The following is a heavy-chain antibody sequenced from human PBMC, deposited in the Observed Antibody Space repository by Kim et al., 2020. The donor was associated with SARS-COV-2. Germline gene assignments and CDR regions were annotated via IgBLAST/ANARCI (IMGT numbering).Heavy chain of an antibody. Sequence: GGSLRLSCAASGFTFSSYAMHWVRQAPGKGLEWVAVISYDGSNKYYADSVKGRFTISRDNSKNTLYLQMNSLRAEDTAVYYCARESIAAAGPADYWGQGTLVTVSS. V-gene: IGHV3-30-3*01. J-gene: IGHJ4*02. CDR3: ARESIAAAGPADY. CDR2: ISYDGSNK. CDR1: GFTFSSYA. D-gene: IGHD6-13*01.